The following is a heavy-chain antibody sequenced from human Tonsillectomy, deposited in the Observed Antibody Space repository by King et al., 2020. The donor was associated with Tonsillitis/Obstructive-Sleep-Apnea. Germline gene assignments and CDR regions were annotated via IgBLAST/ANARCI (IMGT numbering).Heavy chain of an antibody. D-gene: IGHD2-2*02. CDR1: GYTFTSYY. V-gene: IGHV1-46*01. Sequence: QLVQSGAEVKKPGASVKVSCKASGYTFTSYYMHWVRQAPGQGLEWMGIINPSGGSTSYAQRFQGRVTMTRDTSTSTVYMELSSLRSEDTAVYYCARDRCSSTSCYKYFQHWGQGTLVSVSS. CDR2: INPSGGST. CDR3: ARDRCSSTSCYKYFQH. J-gene: IGHJ1*01.